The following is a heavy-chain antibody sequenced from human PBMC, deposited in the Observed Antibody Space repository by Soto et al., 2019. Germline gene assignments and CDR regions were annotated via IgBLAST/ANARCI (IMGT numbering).Heavy chain of an antibody. J-gene: IGHJ4*02. CDR1: GGSISGYY. CDR3: ARDSAVGATKRGFEY. D-gene: IGHD1-26*01. V-gene: IGHV4-59*01. CDR2: FSNSGNT. Sequence: SETLSLTCTVSGGSISGYYWSWIRQPPGKGLEWVGYFSNSGNTNYNPSLKSRLSISVDTSKNQVSLRLRSVTAADTAVYYCARDSAVGATKRGFEYWGQGTLVTVSS.